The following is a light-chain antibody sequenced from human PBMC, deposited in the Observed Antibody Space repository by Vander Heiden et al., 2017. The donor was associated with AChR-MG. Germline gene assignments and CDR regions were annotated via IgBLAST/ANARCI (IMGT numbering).Light chain of an antibody. CDR1: TSDIGSNA. CDR2: IDT. J-gene: IGLJ3*02. CDR3: ATWDDGVNGRV. Sequence: QSVLTQPPSSSGAPGQRVTISCSGSTSDIGSNAVSWYQQFPGTAPKLLVYIDTQRPSGVPDRFSGSKSGTSASLAISGLQSEDEADYYCATWDDGVNGRVFGGGTRLTGL. V-gene: IGLV1-44*01.